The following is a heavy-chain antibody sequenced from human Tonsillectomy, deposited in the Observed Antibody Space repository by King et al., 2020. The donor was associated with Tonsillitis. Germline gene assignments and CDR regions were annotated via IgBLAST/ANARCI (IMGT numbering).Heavy chain of an antibody. D-gene: IGHD7-27*01. V-gene: IGHV3-21*01. CDR1: GFTFNSYT. CDR3: ARDQGLGIPIDF. J-gene: IGHJ4*01. CDR2: ISTSSTYI. Sequence: DVQLVESGGGLVKPGGSLRLSCAASGFTFNSYTMNWVRQAPGKGLEWVSSISTSSTYIYYADSVKGRFTISRDDAKNSLYLQMNSLRVEDTAVYYCARDQGLGIPIDFWGHGTLVTVSS.